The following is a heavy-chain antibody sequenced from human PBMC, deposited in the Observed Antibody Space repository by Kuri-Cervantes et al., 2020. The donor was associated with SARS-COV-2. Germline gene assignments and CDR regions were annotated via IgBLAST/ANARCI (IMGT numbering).Heavy chain of an antibody. J-gene: IGHJ4*02. D-gene: IGHD1-26*01. CDR1: GFTFSSYE. CDR2: ISSSGSTI. CDR3: SRDRGYSGTSSPVY. V-gene: IGHV3-48*03. Sequence: GESLKISCAASGFTFSSYEMNWVRQAPGKGLEWVSYISSSGSTIYYADSVKGRFTISRDNAKKSLFLQMNSLRAEDTAIYYCSRDRGYSGTSSPVYWGQGTLVTVSS.